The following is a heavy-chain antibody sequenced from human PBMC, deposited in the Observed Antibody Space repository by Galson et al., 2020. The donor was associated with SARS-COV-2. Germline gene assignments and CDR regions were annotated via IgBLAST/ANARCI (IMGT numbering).Heavy chain of an antibody. CDR1: GFTFSNYG. CDR3: VKELRFLDHQAWFDP. Sequence: TGGSLRLSCAASGFTFSNYGMHWVRQAPGKGLEWVALISSDEINKYYADSVKGRFTISRDNSKNTLYLQMNSLRAEDTAVYYCVKELRFLDHQAWFDPWGQGTLVTVSS. D-gene: IGHD3-3*01. V-gene: IGHV3-30*18. CDR2: ISSDEINK. J-gene: IGHJ5*02.